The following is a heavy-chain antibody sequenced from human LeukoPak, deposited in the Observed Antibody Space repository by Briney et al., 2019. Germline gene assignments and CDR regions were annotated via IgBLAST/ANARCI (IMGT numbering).Heavy chain of an antibody. CDR1: GFTFSSYS. CDR2: ISSSSSYI. J-gene: IGHJ4*02. CDR3: AREVNLLSSSSDY. Sequence: PGGSLRLSCAASGFTFSSYSMNWVRQAPGKGLEWVSSISSSSSYIYYADSVKGRFTISRDNAKNSLYLQMNSLRAEDTAVYYCAREVNLLSSSSDYWGQGTLVTVSS. V-gene: IGHV3-21*01. D-gene: IGHD6-6*01.